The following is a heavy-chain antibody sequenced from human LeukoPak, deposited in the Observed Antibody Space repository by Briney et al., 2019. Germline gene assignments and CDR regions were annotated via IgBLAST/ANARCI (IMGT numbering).Heavy chain of an antibody. Sequence: PSETLSLTCAVYGGSFSGYYWSWIRQPPGKGLEWIGEINHSGSTNYNPSPKSRVTLSLDTSKNQFSLKLSSVTAADTAVYYCAISTGYYRKVFDYWGQGTLVTVSS. CDR3: AISTGYYRKVFDY. CDR2: INHSGST. D-gene: IGHD3-9*01. V-gene: IGHV4-34*01. CDR1: GGSFSGYY. J-gene: IGHJ4*02.